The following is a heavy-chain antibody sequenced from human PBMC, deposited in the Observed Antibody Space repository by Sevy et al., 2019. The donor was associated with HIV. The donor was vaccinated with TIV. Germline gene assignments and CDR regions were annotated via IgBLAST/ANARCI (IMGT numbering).Heavy chain of an antibody. V-gene: IGHV4-39*01. CDR2: IYYSGST. J-gene: IGHJ5*02. Sequence: SETLSLTCTVSGGSISSSSYYWGWIRQPPGKGLEWIGSIYYSGSTYYNPSLKSRVTLSVDTSKTQFSLKLSSVTAAVTAVYYCACHGLAGNWFDPWGQGTLVTVSS. CDR1: GGSISSSSYY. CDR3: ACHGLAGNWFDP.